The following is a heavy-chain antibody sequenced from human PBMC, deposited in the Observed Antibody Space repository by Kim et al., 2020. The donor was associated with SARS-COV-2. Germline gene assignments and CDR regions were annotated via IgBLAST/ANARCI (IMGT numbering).Heavy chain of an antibody. Sequence: GGSLRLSCAASGFTLSGSAIHWVRQASGKGLEWVGRIRKKPDNYATRYAASVKGRLTISRDDSKNTAYLQMNSLKTEDTAVYYCTGTDGNSGGDWYCDLWCRGALVIVSS. CDR3: TGTDGNSGGDWYCDL. CDR1: GFTLSGSA. V-gene: IGHV3-73*01. CDR2: IRKKPDNYAT. J-gene: IGHJ2*01. D-gene: IGHD4-4*01.